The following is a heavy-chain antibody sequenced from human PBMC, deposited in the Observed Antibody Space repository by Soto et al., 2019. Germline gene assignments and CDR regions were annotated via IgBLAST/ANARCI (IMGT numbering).Heavy chain of an antibody. Sequence: QVQLVESGGGLVKPGGSLRLSCAASGFTFSDYYMSWIRQAPGKGLEWISYISSSGSNIYYADSVKGRFTISRDNAKNSLYLRMNSLRAEDTAVYYCARDKGTTVVSDAFDIWGLGTMVTVSS. CDR3: ARDKGTTVVSDAFDI. CDR1: GFTFSDYY. D-gene: IGHD4-17*01. J-gene: IGHJ3*02. V-gene: IGHV3-11*01. CDR2: ISSSGSNI.